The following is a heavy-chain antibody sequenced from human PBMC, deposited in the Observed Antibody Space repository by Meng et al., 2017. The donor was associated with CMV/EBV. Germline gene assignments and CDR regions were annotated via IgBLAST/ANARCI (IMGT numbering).Heavy chain of an antibody. CDR3: ARIAAAGRFDY. CDR1: GFSLSTSGVG. D-gene: IGHD6-13*01. CDR2: IYWDDDK. V-gene: IGHV2-5*02. Sequence: QISLNELRPTLVKPPQTLTLTCTFSGFSLSTSGVGVGWIRQPPGKALEWLALIYWDDDKRYSPSLKSRLTITKDTSKNQVVLTMTNMDPVDTATYYCARIAAAGRFDYWGQGTLVTVSS. J-gene: IGHJ4*02.